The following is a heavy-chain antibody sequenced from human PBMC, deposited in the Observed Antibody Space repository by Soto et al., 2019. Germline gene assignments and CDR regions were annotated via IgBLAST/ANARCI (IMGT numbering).Heavy chain of an antibody. CDR2: IFYSGTA. Sequence: SETLSLTCTVSGASISSGNHYWSWIRQPPGKGLEWIGYIFYSGTAYYNPSLKSRLTISVDTPKNQFSLKLSSVTAADTAVYYCARTDYGTAYFDPWGQGSLVTVS. D-gene: IGHD3-10*01. V-gene: IGHV4-30-4*01. CDR3: ARTDYGTAYFDP. J-gene: IGHJ5*02. CDR1: GASISSGNHY.